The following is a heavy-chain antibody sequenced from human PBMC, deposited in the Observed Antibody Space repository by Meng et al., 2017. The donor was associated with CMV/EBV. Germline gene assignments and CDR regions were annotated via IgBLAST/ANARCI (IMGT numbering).Heavy chain of an antibody. J-gene: IGHJ4*02. CDR2: IIPIFGTA. D-gene: IGHD2-15*01. V-gene: IGHV1-69*01. CDR3: ARNQPSRGWSHEDY. CDR1: GGTVSSYA. Sequence: LVQSGGEGKKPGALGKGSCKASGGTVSSYAISWVRQAPGQGLEWMGGIIPIFGTANYAQKFQGRVTITADESTSTAYMELSSLRSEDTAVYYCARNQPSRGWSHEDYWGQGTLVTVSS.